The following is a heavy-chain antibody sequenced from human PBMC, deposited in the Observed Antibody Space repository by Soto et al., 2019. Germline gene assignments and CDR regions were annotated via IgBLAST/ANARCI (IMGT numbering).Heavy chain of an antibody. CDR1: GFTFSDYY. CDR3: ARSLCSGGACYRAFDI. V-gene: IGHV3-11*01. CDR2: IGRSGSTI. J-gene: IGHJ3*02. D-gene: IGHD2-15*01. Sequence: GGSLRLSCAASGFTFSDYYMSWIRQAPGKGLEWVSYIGRSGSTIYYADSVKGRFTISRDNSKNSLYLQMNGLRAEDTAVYYCARSLCSGGACYRAFDIWGQGTLVTVSS.